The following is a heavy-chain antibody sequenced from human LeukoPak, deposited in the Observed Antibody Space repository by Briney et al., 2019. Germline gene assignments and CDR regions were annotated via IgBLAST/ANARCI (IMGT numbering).Heavy chain of an antibody. V-gene: IGHV3-30-3*01. CDR1: GFTFSSYA. CDR3: ARERIAAVGTGWFDP. CDR2: ISYDGNSK. J-gene: IGHJ5*02. D-gene: IGHD6-13*01. Sequence: PGGSLRLSCAASGFTFSSYAMHWVRQAPGKGLEWVAVISYDGNSKYYGDSVKGRFTISRDNSENTLYLQMSSLRAEDTALYYCARERIAAVGTGWFDPWGQGTLVTVSS.